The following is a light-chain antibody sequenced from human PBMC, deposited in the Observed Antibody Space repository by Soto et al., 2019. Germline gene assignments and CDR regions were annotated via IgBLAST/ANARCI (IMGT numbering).Light chain of an antibody. CDR3: CSYAAGDSFK. CDR2: DVT. CDR1: SSDVGAYNY. J-gene: IGLJ2*01. V-gene: IGLV2-11*01. Sequence: QSALNQPRSVSGSPGQSVTISCTGTSSDVGAYNYVSWHQQHPGKAPKLVIYDVTQRPSGVPDRFSASKSGITASLTISGLQAEDEADYYCCSYAAGDSFKFGGGTKVTVL.